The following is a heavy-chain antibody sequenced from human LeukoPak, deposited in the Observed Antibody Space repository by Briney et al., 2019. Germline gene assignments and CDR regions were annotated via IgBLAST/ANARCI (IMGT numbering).Heavy chain of an antibody. CDR3: AKDWGGVAAIDH. CDR2: ISGSGGGT. Sequence: GGTLRVSCAASGFTFSSDGMSWGRQGPGKGLGWGSAISGSGGGTYYADSVRGRVTISRDNSKNTLYLQMKSLRAQETAGCYCAKDWGGVAAIDHWGQGTLVTVSS. D-gene: IGHD2-15*01. CDR1: GFTFSSDG. V-gene: IGHV3-23*01. J-gene: IGHJ4*02.